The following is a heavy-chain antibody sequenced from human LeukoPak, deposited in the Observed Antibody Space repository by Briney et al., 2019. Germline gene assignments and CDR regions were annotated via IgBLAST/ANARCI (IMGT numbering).Heavy chain of an antibody. D-gene: IGHD2-2*01. CDR1: GFTFSSYS. Sequence: GGSLRLSCAASGFTFSSYSMNWVRQAPGKGLEWVANIKQDGSEKYYVDSVKGRFTISRDNAKNSLYPQMNSLRAEDTAVYYCARVYCSSTSCNFDYWGQGTLVTVSS. V-gene: IGHV3-7*04. CDR3: ARVYCSSTSCNFDY. CDR2: IKQDGSEK. J-gene: IGHJ4*02.